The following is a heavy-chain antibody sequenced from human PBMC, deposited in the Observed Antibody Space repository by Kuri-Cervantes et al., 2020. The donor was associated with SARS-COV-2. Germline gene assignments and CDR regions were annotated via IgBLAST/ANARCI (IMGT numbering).Heavy chain of an antibody. J-gene: IGHJ6*03. Sequence: SVKVSCKASGGTFSSYAISWARQAPGQGLEWMGGIIPIFGTANYAQKFQGRVTITTDESTSTAYMELSSLRSEDTAVYYCARAALYLRQHYYYVDVWGKGTTVTVSS. CDR3: ARAALYLRQHYYYVDV. D-gene: IGHD2-2*01. V-gene: IGHV1-69*05. CDR2: IIPIFGTA. CDR1: GGTFSSYA.